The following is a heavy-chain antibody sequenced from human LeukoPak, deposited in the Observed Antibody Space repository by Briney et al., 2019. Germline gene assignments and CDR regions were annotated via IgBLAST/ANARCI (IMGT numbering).Heavy chain of an antibody. CDR2: IYYSGST. J-gene: IGHJ4*02. V-gene: IGHV4-31*03. CDR3: ARRGASHSSDY. CDR1: GDPISSGDYY. Sequence: PSETLSLTCSVSGDPISSGDYYWSWIRQHPGKGLEWIGYIYYSGSTYYSPSLKSRVTISVDTSENQFSLRLNSVTAADTAVYYCARRGASHSSDYWGQGTLVTVSS. D-gene: IGHD4/OR15-4a*01.